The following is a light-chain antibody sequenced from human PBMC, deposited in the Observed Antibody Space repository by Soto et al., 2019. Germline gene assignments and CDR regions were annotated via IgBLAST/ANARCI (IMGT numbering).Light chain of an antibody. V-gene: IGKV3-15*01. J-gene: IGKJ4*01. CDR1: QRVSSN. CDR2: GAS. CDR3: QQYNDWLPLT. Sequence: EIVRTQSPATLSVSPGERATLSCRASQRVSSNLAWDQQKPGQAPRLLIYGASTRATGIPARFSGSGSGTEFTRTISSLQSEDFAVYYCQQYNDWLPLTFGGGTKVEIK.